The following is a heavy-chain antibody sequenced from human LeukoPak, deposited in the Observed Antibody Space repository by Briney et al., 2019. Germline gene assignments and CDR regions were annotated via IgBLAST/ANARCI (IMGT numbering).Heavy chain of an antibody. V-gene: IGHV3-21*01. CDR2: ISSSSSYI. CDR1: GFTFSSYS. Sequence: GGSLRLSCAASGFTFSSYSMNWVRQAPGKGLEWVSSISSSSSYIYYADSVKGRFTISRDNAKNSLYLQMNSLRAEDTAVYYCASMYYYGSSGYSYGAFDIWGQGTMVTVSS. D-gene: IGHD3-22*01. CDR3: ASMYYYGSSGYSYGAFDI. J-gene: IGHJ3*02.